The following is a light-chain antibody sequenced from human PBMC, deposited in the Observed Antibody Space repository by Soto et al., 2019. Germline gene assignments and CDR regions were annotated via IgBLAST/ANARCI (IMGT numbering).Light chain of an antibody. Sequence: DIQMTQSPSSLSASVGDRVTITCQASQDISNYLNWYQQKPGKAPKLLIYDASNLETGVPSRFSGSGSGTDFTFTISSLQPEEFATYYCQQYDNLPLTFGGGTKVEIK. CDR3: QQYDNLPLT. V-gene: IGKV1-33*01. J-gene: IGKJ4*01. CDR2: DAS. CDR1: QDISNY.